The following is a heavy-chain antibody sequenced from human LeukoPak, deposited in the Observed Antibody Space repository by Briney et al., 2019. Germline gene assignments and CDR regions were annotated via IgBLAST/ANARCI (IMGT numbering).Heavy chain of an antibody. CDR2: ISYDGSNK. D-gene: IGHD2-15*01. Sequence: GGSLRLSCAASGFTFSSYGMHWVRQAPGKGLEWVAVISYDGSNKYYADSVKGRFTISRDNSKNTLYLQMNSLRAEDTAVYYCAKGRGYCSGGSCRAYYYYYGMDVWGQGTTVTVSS. CDR1: GFTFSSYG. CDR3: AKGRGYCSGGSCRAYYYYYGMDV. V-gene: IGHV3-30*18. J-gene: IGHJ6*02.